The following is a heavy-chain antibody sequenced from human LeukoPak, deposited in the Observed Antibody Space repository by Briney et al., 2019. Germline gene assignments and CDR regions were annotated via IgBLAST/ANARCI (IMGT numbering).Heavy chain of an antibody. CDR3: AKGGKRSPYCVVVPAAMRSCYHYYYGMDV. V-gene: IGHV3-30*18. CDR2: ISYDGSNK. CDR1: GFIFSSYG. J-gene: IGHJ6*02. D-gene: IGHD2-2*01. Sequence: SGRSLRLSCAASGFIFSSYGMLWVRQAPGKGLEWVAVISYDGSNKYYADSVKGRFTISRDNSKNTLYLQMNSLRAEDTAVYYCAKGGKRSPYCVVVPAAMRSCYHYYYGMDVWGQGTTVTVSS.